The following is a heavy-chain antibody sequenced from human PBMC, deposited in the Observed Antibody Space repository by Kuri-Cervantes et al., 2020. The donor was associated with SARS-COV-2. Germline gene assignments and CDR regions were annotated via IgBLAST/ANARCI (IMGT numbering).Heavy chain of an antibody. Sequence: GSLRLSCTVSGGSISSYYWSWIRQPPGKGLEWSGYIYYSGSTNYNPSLKSRVTISVDTSKNQFSLKLSSVTAADTAVYYCARRESWYFDLWGRGTLVTVSS. CDR2: IYYSGST. CDR3: ARRESWYFDL. V-gene: IGHV4-59*01. D-gene: IGHD3-10*01. J-gene: IGHJ2*01. CDR1: GGSISSYY.